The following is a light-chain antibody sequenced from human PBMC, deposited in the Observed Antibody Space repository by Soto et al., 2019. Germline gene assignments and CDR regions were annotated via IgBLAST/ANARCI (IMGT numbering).Light chain of an antibody. V-gene: IGKV3-20*01. CDR3: QQYNNWPPIT. Sequence: EIVLTQSPGTLSLSPGERATLSCRASQSVSSSYLAWYQHKPGQAPRLLIYGASSRATGIPDRFSGSGSGTDFTLTISILEPEDFAVYYCQQYNNWPPITFGQGTRLDI. J-gene: IGKJ5*01. CDR1: QSVSSSY. CDR2: GAS.